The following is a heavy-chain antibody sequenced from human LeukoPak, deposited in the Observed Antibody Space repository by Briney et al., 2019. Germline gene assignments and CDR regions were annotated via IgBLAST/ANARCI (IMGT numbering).Heavy chain of an antibody. CDR1: GFTFSSYW. V-gene: IGHV3-74*01. CDR2: INSDGSST. Sequence: GESLRLSCAASGFTFSSYWMHWVRQAPGKGLVWVSRINSDGSSTGYADSVKGRFTISGDNSKNTLYLQMNSLRAEDTAVYYCARGTVAVAGTGDYWGQGTLVTVSS. CDR3: ARGTVAVAGTGDY. D-gene: IGHD6-19*01. J-gene: IGHJ4*02.